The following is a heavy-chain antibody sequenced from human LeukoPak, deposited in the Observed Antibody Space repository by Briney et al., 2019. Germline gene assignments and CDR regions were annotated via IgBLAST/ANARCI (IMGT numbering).Heavy chain of an antibody. V-gene: IGHV4-30-2*01. J-gene: IGHJ5*02. D-gene: IGHD2-2*01. CDR1: GGSISSGLYS. Sequence: PSETLSLTCDVSGGSISSGLYSWSWIRQPLGKGLEWIGYIYHTGSTYYNPSLKSRVTILVDTSKNQFSLRLSSVTAADTAVYYCARLQYCSGTSCYWFDPWGQGTLVTVSS. CDR2: IYHTGST. CDR3: ARLQYCSGTSCYWFDP.